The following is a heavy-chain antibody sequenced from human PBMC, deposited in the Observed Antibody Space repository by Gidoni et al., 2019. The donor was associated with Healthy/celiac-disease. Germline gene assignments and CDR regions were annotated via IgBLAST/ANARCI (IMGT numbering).Heavy chain of an antibody. V-gene: IGHV4-61*02. CDR3: ARMVGATDAFDI. J-gene: IGHJ3*02. Sequence: QVQLQESGPGLVKPSQTLSLTCTVSGGSISSGSYYWSWIRQPAGKGLEWIGRIYTSGSTNYNPSLKSRVTISVDTSKNQFSLKLSSVTAADTAVYYCARMVGATDAFDIWGQGTMVTVSS. CDR1: GGSISSGSYY. CDR2: IYTSGST. D-gene: IGHD1-26*01.